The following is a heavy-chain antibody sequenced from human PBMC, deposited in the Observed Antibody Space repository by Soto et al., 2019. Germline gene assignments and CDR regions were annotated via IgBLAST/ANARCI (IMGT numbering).Heavy chain of an antibody. J-gene: IGHJ6*02. Sequence: PGGSLRLSCAASGFTFSSYAMSWVRQAPGKGLEWVSAISGSGGSTYYADSVKGRFTISRDNSKNTLYLQMNSPRAEDTAVYYCAKENAPYDFWSGYYYYYYYGMDVWGQGTTVTVSS. D-gene: IGHD3-3*01. CDR3: AKENAPYDFWSGYYYYYYYGMDV. CDR2: ISGSGGST. V-gene: IGHV3-23*01. CDR1: GFTFSSYA.